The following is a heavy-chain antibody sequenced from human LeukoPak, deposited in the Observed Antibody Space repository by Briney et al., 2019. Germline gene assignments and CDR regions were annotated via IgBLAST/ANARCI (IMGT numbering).Heavy chain of an antibody. CDR2: IIPIFGTA. D-gene: IGHD2-2*02. CDR1: GGTFSSYA. J-gene: IGHJ6*02. Sequence: VKVSCXASGGTFSSYAISWVRQAPGQGLEWMGGIIPIFGTANYAQKFQGRVTITADESTSTAYMELSSLRSEDTAVYYCARKDIVVVPAAIGYYSMDVWGQGTTVTVSS. CDR3: ARKDIVVVPAAIGYYSMDV. V-gene: IGHV1-69*13.